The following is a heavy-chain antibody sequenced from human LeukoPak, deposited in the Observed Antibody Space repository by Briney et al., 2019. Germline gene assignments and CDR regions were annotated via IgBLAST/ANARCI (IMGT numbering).Heavy chain of an antibody. V-gene: IGHV4-61*02. Sequence: PSETLSLTCTVSGGSISSGSYYWTWIRQPAGKGLEWIGRIYTSGSTNYNPARKVRFTMSVDTSKKQFSLKLSSVTADAPAVYYCARDRTDYGDYPGWYFDLWGRGTLVTVSS. CDR1: GGSISSGSYY. D-gene: IGHD4-17*01. CDR3: ARDRTDYGDYPGWYFDL. CDR2: IYTSGST. J-gene: IGHJ2*01.